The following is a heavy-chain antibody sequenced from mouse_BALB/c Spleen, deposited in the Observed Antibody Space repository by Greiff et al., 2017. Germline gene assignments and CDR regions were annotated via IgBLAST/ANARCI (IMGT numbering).Heavy chain of an antibody. D-gene: IGHD4-1*01. V-gene: IGHV1-31*01. J-gene: IGHJ2*01. CDR2: INPYNGAT. Sequence: VQLKQSGPELVKPGASVKISCKASGYSFTGYYMHWVKQSHVKSLEWIGRINPYNGATSYNQNFKDKASLTVDKSSSTAYMELHSLTSEDSAVYYCARVGGAELGLDYWGQGTTLTVSS. CDR3: ARVGGAELGLDY. CDR1: GYSFTGYY.